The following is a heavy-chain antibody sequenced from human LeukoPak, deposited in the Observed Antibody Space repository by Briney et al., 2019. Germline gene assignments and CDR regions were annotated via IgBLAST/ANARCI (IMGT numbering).Heavy chain of an antibody. CDR2: ISWNSGSI. Sequence: GGSLRLSCAASGFTFDDYAMHWVRQAPGKGLEWVSGISWNSGSIGYADSVKGRFTISRDDAKNSLYLQMNSLRAEDTALYYCAKSTYYYDSSGYNWFDYWGQGTLVTVSS. CDR1: GFTFDDYA. D-gene: IGHD3-22*01. V-gene: IGHV3-9*01. CDR3: AKSTYYYDSSGYNWFDY. J-gene: IGHJ4*02.